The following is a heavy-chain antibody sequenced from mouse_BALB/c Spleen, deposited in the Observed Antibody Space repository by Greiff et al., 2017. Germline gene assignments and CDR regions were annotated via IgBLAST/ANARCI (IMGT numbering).Heavy chain of an antibody. CDR3: ASSYYGNYWFAY. V-gene: IGHV1-9*01. J-gene: IGHJ3*01. D-gene: IGHD2-1*01. CDR2: ILPGSGST. Sequence: QVQLQQSGAELMQPGASVKISCKATGYTFSSYWIEWVKQRPGHGLEWIGEILPGSGSTNYNENVKGKATFTADTSSNTAYMQLSSLTSEDSAVYYCASSYYGNYWFAYWGQGTLVTVSA. CDR1: GYTFSSYW.